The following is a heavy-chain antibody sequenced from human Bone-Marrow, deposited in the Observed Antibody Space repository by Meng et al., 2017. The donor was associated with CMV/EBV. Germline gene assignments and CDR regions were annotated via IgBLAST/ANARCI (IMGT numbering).Heavy chain of an antibody. V-gene: IGHV1-2*02. CDR1: GYTFTDYY. D-gene: IGHD2-8*01. Sequence: ASVKVSCKASGYTFTDYYLHWVRQAPGQGLEWMAWMNPNNGDTNYAQKFQGRVTMTRDTSISTVYMELSRLRSDDSAVYYCARDVLYVTNAHGFDIWGQGTRVTVSS. J-gene: IGHJ3*02. CDR2: MNPNNGDT. CDR3: ARDVLYVTNAHGFDI.